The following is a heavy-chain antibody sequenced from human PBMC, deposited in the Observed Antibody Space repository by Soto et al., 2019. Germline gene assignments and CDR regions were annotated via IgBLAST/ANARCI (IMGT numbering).Heavy chain of an antibody. Sequence: SETLSLTCAVSGGSISSSNWWSWVRQPPGKGLEWIGEIYHSGSTNYNPSLKSRVTISVDKSKNQFSLKLSSVTAAGTAVYYCARSPAAMGGYFDYWGQGTLVTVSS. D-gene: IGHD2-2*01. CDR3: ARSPAAMGGYFDY. J-gene: IGHJ4*02. CDR2: IYHSGST. V-gene: IGHV4-4*02. CDR1: GGSISSSNW.